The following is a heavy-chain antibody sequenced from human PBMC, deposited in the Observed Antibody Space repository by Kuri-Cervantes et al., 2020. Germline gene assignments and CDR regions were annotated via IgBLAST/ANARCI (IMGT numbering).Heavy chain of an antibody. V-gene: IGHV3-9*01. CDR1: GFTFDNYA. CDR2: ISWNSGSI. D-gene: IGHD3-10*01. CDR3: AKGVVLRWFGDPDYYFDY. Sequence: GGSLRLSCAASGFTFDNYAMNWVRQAPGKGLEWVSGISWNSGSIGYADSVKGRFTISRDNSKNSLYLQMNSLRAEDTAVYYCAKGVVLRWFGDPDYYFDYWGQGTLVTVSS. J-gene: IGHJ4*02.